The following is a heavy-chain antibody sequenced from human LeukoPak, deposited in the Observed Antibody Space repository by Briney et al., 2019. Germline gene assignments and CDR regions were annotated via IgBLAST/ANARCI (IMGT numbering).Heavy chain of an antibody. CDR3: AKDSGGTYFYYYYYMDV. V-gene: IGHV3-23*01. CDR2: ISGSGTTI. Sequence: GGSLRLSCAASGFTFNRYSMCWVRQPPGKGLEWVSAISGSGTTIYYADSVKGRFTISRDNSKNTLYLQINSLRAEDTAVYYCAKDSGGTYFYYYYYMDVWGKGTTVTVSS. CDR1: GFTFNRYS. J-gene: IGHJ6*03. D-gene: IGHD1-26*01.